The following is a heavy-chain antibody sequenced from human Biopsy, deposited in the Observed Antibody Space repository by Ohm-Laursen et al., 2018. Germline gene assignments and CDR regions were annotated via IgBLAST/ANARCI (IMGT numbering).Heavy chain of an antibody. CDR3: ARHGVYGDLRMDY. CDR2: IYYTGST. D-gene: IGHD4-17*01. Sequence: SDTLSLTCTVFGKTFSDYQWSWIRQPPGKGLEWIGSIYYTGSTHDNPSLRSRFTISVDTSKNQFSLKLYSLAAADTAVYYCARHGVYGDLRMDYWGQGTLVTVSS. CDR1: GKTFSDYQ. J-gene: IGHJ4*02. V-gene: IGHV4-59*05.